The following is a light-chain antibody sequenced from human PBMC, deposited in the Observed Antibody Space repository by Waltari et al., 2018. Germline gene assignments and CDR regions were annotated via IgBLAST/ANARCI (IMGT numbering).Light chain of an antibody. V-gene: IGLV3-21*02. CDR1: NIGSKT. J-gene: IGLJ2*01. CDR2: DDS. Sequence: VLPQPPSVSVAPGLTASITCGGYNIGSKTVDRYQQTPGQAPVVVVYDDSAWPSGIPERFSGSKSGNTATLTISRAEAGDEADYYCQVWDSNDDSPVFGGGTKLTVL. CDR3: QVWDSNDDSPV.